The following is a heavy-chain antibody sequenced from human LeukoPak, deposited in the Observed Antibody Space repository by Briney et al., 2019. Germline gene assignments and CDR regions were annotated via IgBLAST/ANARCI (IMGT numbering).Heavy chain of an antibody. J-gene: IGHJ4*02. CDR3: ASGRGIVATPRFDY. V-gene: IGHV3-48*04. Sequence: PGGSLRLSCAASGFTFSSYSMNWVRQAPGKGLEWVSYISSSSSTIYYADSVKGRFTISRDNAKNSLYLQMNSLRAEDTAVYYCASGRGIVATPRFDYWGQGTLVTVSS. CDR1: GFTFSSYS. D-gene: IGHD5-12*01. CDR2: ISSSSSTI.